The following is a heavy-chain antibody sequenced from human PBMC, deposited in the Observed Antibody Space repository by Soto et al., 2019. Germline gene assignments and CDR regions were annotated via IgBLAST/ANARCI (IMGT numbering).Heavy chain of an antibody. Sequence: SVKVSCKASGCTFSSYAISWVRQAPGQGLEWMGGIIPIFGTANYAQKFQGRVTITADESTSTAYMELSSLRSEDTAVYYCARGRGGWLQFPFDYWGQGTLVTVSS. CDR2: IIPIFGTA. V-gene: IGHV1-69*13. CDR3: ARGRGGWLQFPFDY. CDR1: GCTFSSYA. D-gene: IGHD5-12*01. J-gene: IGHJ4*02.